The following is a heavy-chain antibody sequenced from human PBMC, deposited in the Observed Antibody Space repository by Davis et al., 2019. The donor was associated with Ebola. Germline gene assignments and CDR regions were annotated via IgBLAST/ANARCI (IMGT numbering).Heavy chain of an antibody. D-gene: IGHD6-19*01. CDR3: ARGPHSSGWYGLDV. Sequence: SETLSLTCTVSGGSISNYYWSWIRQPPGKGLEWIGYIYYSGSTNSNPSLKSRVTISVDTSKNQFSLKLSSVTAADTAVYYCARGPHSSGWYGLDVWGQGTTVTVSS. CDR2: IYYSGST. CDR1: GGSISNYY. J-gene: IGHJ6*02. V-gene: IGHV4-59*01.